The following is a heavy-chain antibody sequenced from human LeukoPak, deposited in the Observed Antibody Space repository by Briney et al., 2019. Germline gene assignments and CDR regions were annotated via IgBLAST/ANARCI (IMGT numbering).Heavy chain of an antibody. J-gene: IGHJ6*04. Sequence: GGSLRLSCAASGFTFSSYAMTWVRQAPGKGLEWVAVISYDGSNKYYADSVKGRFTISRDNSKNTLHLQMNSLRAEDTAVYYCARSSFVSWCPYYYYGMDVWGKGTTVTVSS. V-gene: IGHV3-30*04. CDR2: ISYDGSNK. CDR1: GFTFSSYA. CDR3: ARSSFVSWCPYYYYGMDV. D-gene: IGHD6-13*01.